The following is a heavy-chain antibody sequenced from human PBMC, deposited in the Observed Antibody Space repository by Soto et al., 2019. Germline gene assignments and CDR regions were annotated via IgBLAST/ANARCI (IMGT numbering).Heavy chain of an antibody. V-gene: IGHV1-3*05. D-gene: IGHD6-19*01. CDR3: ARSTGIAVADY. CDR2: INAGNGNT. J-gene: IGHJ4*02. CDR1: GYTFTSYA. Sequence: QVQLVQSGAEEKKPGASVKVSCKASGYTFTSYAMHWVSQAPGQRLEWMGWINAGNGNTKYSQKFQSRVTITRDTAASTADMEMISLRSEDTAVYYCARSTGIAVADYWGQGTLVTVSS.